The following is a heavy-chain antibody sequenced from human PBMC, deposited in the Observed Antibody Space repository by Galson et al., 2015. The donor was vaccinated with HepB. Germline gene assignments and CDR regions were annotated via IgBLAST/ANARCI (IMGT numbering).Heavy chain of an antibody. V-gene: IGHV3-11*05. CDR3: AREWGWLRSEFLYYYYYGMDV. J-gene: IGHJ6*02. CDR2: ISSSSSYT. Sequence: SLRLSCAASGFTFSDYYMSWIRQAPGKGLEWVSYISSSSSYTNYADSVKGRFTISRDNAKNSLYLQMNSLRAEDTAVYYCAREWGWLRSEFLYYYYYGMDVWGQGTTVTVSS. CDR1: GFTFSDYY. D-gene: IGHD5-12*01.